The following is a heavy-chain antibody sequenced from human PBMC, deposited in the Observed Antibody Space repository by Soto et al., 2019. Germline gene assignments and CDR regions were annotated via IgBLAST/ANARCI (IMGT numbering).Heavy chain of an antibody. J-gene: IGHJ5*02. CDR2: IYYSGST. CDR1: GGSISSGDYY. CDR3: ARGGPHYYDSSGPPASWFDP. V-gene: IGHV4-30-4*01. D-gene: IGHD3-22*01. Sequence: PSETLSLTCTVSGGSISSGDYYWSWIRQPPGKGLEWIGYIYYSGSTYYNPSLKSRVTISVDMSKNQFSLKLSSVTAADTAVYYCARGGPHYYDSSGPPASWFDPWGQGTLVTVSS.